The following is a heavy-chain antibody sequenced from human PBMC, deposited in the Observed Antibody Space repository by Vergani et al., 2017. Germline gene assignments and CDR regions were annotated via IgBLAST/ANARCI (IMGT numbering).Heavy chain of an antibody. V-gene: IGHV3-7*01. CDR3: ARAPYPREIVVVVAATPRYYFDY. D-gene: IGHD2-15*01. J-gene: IGHJ4*02. CDR1: GFTFSSYW. Sequence: EVQLVESGGGLVQPGGSLRLSCAASGFTFSSYWMSWVRQAPGKGLAWVANIKQDGSEKYYVDSVKGRFTISRDNAKNSLYLQMNSLRAEDTAVYYCARAPYPREIVVVVAATPRYYFDYWGQGTLVTVSS. CDR2: IKQDGSEK.